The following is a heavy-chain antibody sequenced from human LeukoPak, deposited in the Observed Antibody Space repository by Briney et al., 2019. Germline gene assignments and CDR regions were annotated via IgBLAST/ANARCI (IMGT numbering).Heavy chain of an antibody. J-gene: IGHJ5*02. CDR1: GGSISSHY. V-gene: IGHV4-59*11. CDR3: ARDNPGYSSSWYPHSWFDP. CDR2: IYYSGST. D-gene: IGHD6-13*01. Sequence: SETLSLTRTVSGGSISSHYWSWIRQPPGKGLEWIGYIYYSGSTNYNPSLKSRVTISVDTSKNQFSLKLSSVTAAVTAVYYCARDNPGYSSSWYPHSWFDPWGQGTLVTVSS.